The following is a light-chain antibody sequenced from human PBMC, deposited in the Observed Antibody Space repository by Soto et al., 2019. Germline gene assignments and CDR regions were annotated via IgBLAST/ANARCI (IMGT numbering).Light chain of an antibody. CDR3: HHAKSLPWT. CDR2: AAS. J-gene: IGKJ1*01. CDR1: QGISSW. V-gene: IGKV1-12*01. Sequence: DIQMTQSPSSVSASVGDRVTITCRASQGISSWLAWYQQKPGKAPKLLIYAASSLQSGVPSRFSGSGSGPAFTLSIISLQAEDFASYYCHHAKSLPWTFGQGTKVEIK.